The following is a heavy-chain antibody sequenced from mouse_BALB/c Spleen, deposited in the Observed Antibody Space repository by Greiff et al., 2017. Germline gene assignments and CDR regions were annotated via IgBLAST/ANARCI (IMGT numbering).Heavy chain of an antibody. J-gene: IGHJ3*01. CDR3: AGIYSRGFAY. Sequence: EVQLVESGGGLVKPGGSLKLSCAASGFTFSSYAMSWVRQSPEKRLEWVAEISSGGSYTYYPDTVTGRFTISRDNAKNTLYLEMSSLRSEDTAMYYCAGIYSRGFAYWGQGTLVTVSA. D-gene: IGHD2-1*01. CDR1: GFTFSSYA. V-gene: IGHV5-9-4*01. CDR2: ISSGGSYT.